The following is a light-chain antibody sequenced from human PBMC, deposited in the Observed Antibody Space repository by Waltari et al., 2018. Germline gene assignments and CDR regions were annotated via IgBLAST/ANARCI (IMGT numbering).Light chain of an antibody. Sequence: EIVLTQSPGTLSLSPGERGTLSCRASQSVSRFLAWYQQTPGQAPRLLIYGASTRATSIPDRFSGSGSGTDFSLTISRLEPEDFAVYYCQKYDRLPATFGQGTKVEIK. J-gene: IGKJ1*01. CDR2: GAS. V-gene: IGKV3-20*01. CDR1: QSVSRF. CDR3: QKYDRLPAT.